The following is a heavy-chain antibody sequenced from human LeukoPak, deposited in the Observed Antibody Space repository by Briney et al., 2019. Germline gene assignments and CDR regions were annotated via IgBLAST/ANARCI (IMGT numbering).Heavy chain of an antibody. CDR1: GGSISSSSYY. CDR3: ARGDYDFWVT. V-gene: IGHV4-61*02. Sequence: PSETLSLTCTVSGGSISSSSYYWGWIRQPAGKGLEWIGRIYTSGSTNYNPSLKSRVTISVDTSKNQFSLKLSSVTAADTAVYYCARGDYDFWVTWGQGTLVTVSS. CDR2: IYTSGST. J-gene: IGHJ4*02. D-gene: IGHD3-3*01.